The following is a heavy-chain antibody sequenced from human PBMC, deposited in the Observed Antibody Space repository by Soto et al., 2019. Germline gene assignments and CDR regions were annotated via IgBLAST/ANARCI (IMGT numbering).Heavy chain of an antibody. V-gene: IGHV1-69*13. J-gene: IGHJ4*02. CDR2: IIPIFGTA. D-gene: IGHD3-9*01. Sequence: SVKVSCKASGGTFSSYAISWVRQAPGQGLEWMGGIIPIFGTANYAQKFQGRVTITADESTSTAYMELSSLRSEDTAVYYCAREGYYDILTGYSRLYYFDYWGQGTLVTVSS. CDR3: AREGYYDILTGYSRLYYFDY. CDR1: GGTFSSYA.